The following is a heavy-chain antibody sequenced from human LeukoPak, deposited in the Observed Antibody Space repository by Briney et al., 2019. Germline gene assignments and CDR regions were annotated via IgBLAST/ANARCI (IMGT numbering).Heavy chain of an antibody. V-gene: IGHV6-1*01. CDR3: ARRLTQYDCFDP. Sequence: SQTLSLTCAISGDSVSTASNAWYWIRQSPSRGLEWLGRTYYRSTWYNDYAVSVRGRITVNPDTSKNQFSLHLNSVTPEDTAVYYCARRLTQYDCFDPWGQGILVTVSS. J-gene: IGHJ5*02. CDR2: TYYRSTWYN. CDR1: GDSVSTASNA. D-gene: IGHD2-2*01.